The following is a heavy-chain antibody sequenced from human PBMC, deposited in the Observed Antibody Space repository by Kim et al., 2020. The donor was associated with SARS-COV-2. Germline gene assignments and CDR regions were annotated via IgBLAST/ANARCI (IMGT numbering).Heavy chain of an antibody. CDR3: ARESGYAQPGSGSYGH. D-gene: IGHD1-26*01. Sequence: ASVKVSCKASGYTFTGYYMHWVRQAPGQGLEWMGWINPNSGGTNYAQKFQGWVTMTRDTSISTAYMELSRLRSDDTAVYYCARESGYAQPGSGSYGHWGQGTLVTVSS. CDR2: INPNSGGT. CDR1: GYTFTGYY. V-gene: IGHV1-2*04. J-gene: IGHJ4*02.